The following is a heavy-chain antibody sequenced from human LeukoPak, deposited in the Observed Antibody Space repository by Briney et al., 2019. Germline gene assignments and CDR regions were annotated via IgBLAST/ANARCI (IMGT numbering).Heavy chain of an antibody. CDR2: INHSGST. CDR1: GGSFSGYY. V-gene: IGHV4-34*01. D-gene: IGHD6-19*01. CDR3: ARWDYSSGWYGVDY. J-gene: IGHJ4*02. Sequence: SETLSLTCAVYGGSFSGYYWSWIRQPPGKGLEWIGEINHSGSTNYNPSLKSRVTISVDTSKNQFSLKLSSVTAADTAVYYCARWDYSSGWYGVDYWGQGTLVTVSS.